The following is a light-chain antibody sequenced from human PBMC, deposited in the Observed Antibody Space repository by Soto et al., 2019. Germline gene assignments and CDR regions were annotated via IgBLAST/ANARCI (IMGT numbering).Light chain of an antibody. V-gene: IGKV3-20*01. CDR3: QQYGDSST. CDR1: RSITSNS. Sequence: EIVLTQSPGTLSLSPGERATLSCRASRSITSNSFAWYQQKPGQAPRLLIFGASSRATGIPDRFSGSGSGTDFTLTISRLEPEDFAVYYCQQYGDSSTFGQGTKVDIK. CDR2: GAS. J-gene: IGKJ1*01.